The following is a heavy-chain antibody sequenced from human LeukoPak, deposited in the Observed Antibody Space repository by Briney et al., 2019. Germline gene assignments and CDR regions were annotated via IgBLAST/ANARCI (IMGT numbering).Heavy chain of an antibody. V-gene: IGHV3-7*02. D-gene: IGHD5-18*01. CDR2: IKQDGSEK. J-gene: IGHJ4*02. CDR3: ARVDTAMAPLDY. Sequence: AGSLRLSCAASGFTFSSYWMSWVRQAPGKGLEWVANIKQDGSEKYYADSVKGRFTISRDNSKNTLYLQMNSLRAEDTAVYYCARVDTAMAPLDYWGQGTLVTVSS. CDR1: GFTFSSYW.